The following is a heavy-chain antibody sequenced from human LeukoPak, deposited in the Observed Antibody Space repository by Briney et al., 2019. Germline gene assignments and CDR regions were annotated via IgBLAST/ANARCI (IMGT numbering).Heavy chain of an antibody. CDR1: GFTFSSYD. D-gene: IGHD2-2*01. J-gene: IGHJ6*03. V-gene: IGHV3-23*01. Sequence: GGSLRLSCAASGFTFSSYDMSWVRQAPGKGLEWISSITISGGSTFYADSVMGRFTISRDNYKNTLYLQMNSLSAEDTAVYYCAKRGNPAVGHHYLDVWGKGTTVSVSS. CDR2: ITISGGST. CDR3: AKRGNPAVGHHYLDV.